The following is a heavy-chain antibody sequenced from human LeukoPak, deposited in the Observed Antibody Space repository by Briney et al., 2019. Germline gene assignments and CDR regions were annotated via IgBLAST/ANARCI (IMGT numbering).Heavy chain of an antibody. J-gene: IGHJ4*02. V-gene: IGHV3-11*04. CDR2: ISSSGSTI. CDR1: GFSVSSNY. CDR3: ARDRSDYYGSGSYYKRWGYFDY. Sequence: GRSLRLSCAASGFSVSSNYMNWVRQAPGKGLEWVSYISSSGSTIYYADSVKGRFTISRDNAKNSLYLQMNSLRAEDTAVYYCARDRSDYYGSGSYYKRWGYFDYWGQGTLVTVSS. D-gene: IGHD3-10*01.